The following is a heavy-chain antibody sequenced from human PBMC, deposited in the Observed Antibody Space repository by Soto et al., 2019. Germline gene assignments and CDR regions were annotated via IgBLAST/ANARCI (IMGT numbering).Heavy chain of an antibody. V-gene: IGHV4-39*01. D-gene: IGHD2-21*02. CDR3: ARQRTTVVTQAYFDH. Sequence: SETLSLTCIVSGESISSSSYYWGWIRQPPGKGLEWSGSIYYSGRTYYNPSFKSRVTISIDTSKNQFSLKLSSVTTTDTAVYYCARQRTTVVTQAYFDHWGQGALVTVSS. CDR1: GESISSSSYY. J-gene: IGHJ4*02. CDR2: IYYSGRT.